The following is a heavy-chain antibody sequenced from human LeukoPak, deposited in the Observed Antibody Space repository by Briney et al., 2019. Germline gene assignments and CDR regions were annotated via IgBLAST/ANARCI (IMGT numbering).Heavy chain of an antibody. CDR3: AVVRGVIGAFDI. CDR1: GYTFSNFD. CDR2: MNPVSGDA. J-gene: IGHJ3*02. D-gene: IGHD3-10*01. V-gene: IGHV1-8*02. Sequence: ASVKVSCKASGYTFSNFDINWVRQAPGQGLEWMGWMNPVSGDAGSAQKFQGRVTMTEDTSTDTAYMELSSLRSEDTAVYYCAVVRGVIGAFDIWGQGTMVTVSS.